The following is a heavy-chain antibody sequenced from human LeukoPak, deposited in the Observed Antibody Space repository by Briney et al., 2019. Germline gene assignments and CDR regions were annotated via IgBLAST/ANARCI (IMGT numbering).Heavy chain of an antibody. CDR2: IYPGDSDT. Sequence: GESRKISCKGSGYSFTSYWIAWVRQMPGKGLEWMGIIYPGDSDTRYSPSFQGQVTISADKSITTAYLQWSSLKASDSAMYYCARRTVSSWFYFDYWGQGALVTVSS. J-gene: IGHJ4*02. CDR1: GYSFTSYW. CDR3: ARRTVSSWFYFDY. V-gene: IGHV5-51*01. D-gene: IGHD6-13*01.